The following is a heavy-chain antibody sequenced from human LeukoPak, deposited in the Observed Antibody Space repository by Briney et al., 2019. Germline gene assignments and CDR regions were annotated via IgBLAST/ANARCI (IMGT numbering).Heavy chain of an antibody. J-gene: IGHJ4*02. CDR3: ARGRRGYSYGSAPDY. V-gene: IGHV1-18*01. CDR1: GYTFTSYG. CDR2: ISAYNGNT. Sequence: PRASVKVSCKASGYTFTSYGISWVRQAPGQGLEWMGWISAYNGNTNYAQKLQGRVTMTTDTSTSTAYMELRSLRSDDTAVYYCARGRRGYSYGSAPDYWGQGTLVTVSS. D-gene: IGHD5-18*01.